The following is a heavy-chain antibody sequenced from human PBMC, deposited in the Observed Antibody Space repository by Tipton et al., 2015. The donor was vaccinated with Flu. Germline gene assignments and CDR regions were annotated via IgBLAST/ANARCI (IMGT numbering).Heavy chain of an antibody. V-gene: IGHV3-53*01. D-gene: IGHD3-22*01. CDR3: ARDYYYDSSGD. CDR1: GFAVNSNY. CDR2: IYSGGST. J-gene: IGHJ4*02. Sequence: SLRLSCAASGFAVNSNYMSWVRQAPGKGLEWVSVIYSGGSTDYADSVKGRFTISRDDSKNTVYLQMNTLRAADTAVYYCARDYYYDSSGDWGQGTPVTVSS.